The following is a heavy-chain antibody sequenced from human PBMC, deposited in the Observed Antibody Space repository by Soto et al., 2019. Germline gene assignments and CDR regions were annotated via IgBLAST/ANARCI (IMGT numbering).Heavy chain of an antibody. Sequence: GGSLRLSCAASGFTFSSYSMNWVRQAPGKGLEWVSSISSSSSYIYYADSVKDRFTISRDNAKNSLYLQMNSLRAEDTAVYYCARDSHWVSGYCSGGSCPFLDYWGQGTLVTVSS. CDR3: ARDSHWVSGYCSGGSCPFLDY. CDR2: ISSSSSYI. J-gene: IGHJ4*02. V-gene: IGHV3-21*01. D-gene: IGHD2-15*01. CDR1: GFTFSSYS.